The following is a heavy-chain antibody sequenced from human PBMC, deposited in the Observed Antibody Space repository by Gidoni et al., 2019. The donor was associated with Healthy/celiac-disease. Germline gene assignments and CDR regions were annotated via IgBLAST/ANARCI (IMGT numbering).Heavy chain of an antibody. CDR1: GFTFSSYG. D-gene: IGHD6-19*01. V-gene: IGHV3-33*01. CDR3: AREAIIAVRGYFDY. Sequence: QVQLVESGGGVVQPGRSLRLSGAASGFTFSSYGMHWVRQAPGKGLEWVAFIWYDGSNKYYADSVNGRFTISRDNSKNTLYLQMNSLRAEDTAVYYCAREAIIAVRGYFDYWGQGTLVTVSS. CDR2: IWYDGSNK. J-gene: IGHJ4*02.